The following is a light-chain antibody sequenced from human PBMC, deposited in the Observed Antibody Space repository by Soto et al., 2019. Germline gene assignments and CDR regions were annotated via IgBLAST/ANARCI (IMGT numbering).Light chain of an antibody. Sequence: EIVMTQSPDTLSVSPGERATLSCRASQSVNLNLAWYQQKPGQAPRLLIYGASTRATGIPDRFSGGGSGTHFTLTISRLEPEDFAVYYCQHYVTSSITFGQGTRLEIK. CDR1: QSVNLN. J-gene: IGKJ5*01. V-gene: IGKV3D-15*01. CDR3: QHYVTSSIT. CDR2: GAS.